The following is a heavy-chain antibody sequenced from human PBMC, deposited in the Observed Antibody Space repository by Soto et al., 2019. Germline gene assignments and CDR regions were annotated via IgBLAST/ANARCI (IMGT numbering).Heavy chain of an antibody. D-gene: IGHD3-10*01. CDR3: VIKKLDVPAFFDN. CDR2: IYYGGST. J-gene: IGHJ4*02. CDR1: GGSISSGDYS. Sequence: SETLSLTCAVSGGSISSGDYSWNWIRQPPGKGLEWIGYIYYGGSTYYNPSLQSRVTMSVDRSRNQFSLNLTSVTAEDTAVYYCVIKKLDVPAFFDNWCQAKLVSVS. V-gene: IGHV4-30-2*01.